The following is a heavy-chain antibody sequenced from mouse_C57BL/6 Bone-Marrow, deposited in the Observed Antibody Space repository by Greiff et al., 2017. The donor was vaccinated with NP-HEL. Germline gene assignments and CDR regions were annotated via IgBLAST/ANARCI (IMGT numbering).Heavy chain of an antibody. V-gene: IGHV5-16*01. J-gene: IGHJ1*03. CDR2: INYDGSST. Sequence: EVQLVESEGGLVQPGSSMKLSCTASGFTFSDYYMAWVRQVPEKGLEWVAAINYDGSSTYYLDSLKSRFIISRDNAKNILYLQISSLKSEDTATYYCARERYYYGSGAHWYFDVWGTGTTVTVSS. CDR3: ARERYYYGSGAHWYFDV. D-gene: IGHD1-1*01. CDR1: GFTFSDYY.